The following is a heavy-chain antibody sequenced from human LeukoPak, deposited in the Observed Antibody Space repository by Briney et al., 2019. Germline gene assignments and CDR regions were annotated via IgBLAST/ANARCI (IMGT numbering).Heavy chain of an antibody. CDR3: ARVGGGYSYGYFDY. CDR2: IYHSGST. CDR1: GYSIGSGYY. Sequence: SETLSLTCTVSGYSIGSGYYWGWIRQPPGKGLEWIGSIYHSGSTYYNPSLKSRVTISVDTSKNQFSLKLSSVTAADTAVYYCARVGGGYSYGYFDYWGQGTLVTVSS. V-gene: IGHV4-38-2*02. J-gene: IGHJ4*02. D-gene: IGHD5-18*01.